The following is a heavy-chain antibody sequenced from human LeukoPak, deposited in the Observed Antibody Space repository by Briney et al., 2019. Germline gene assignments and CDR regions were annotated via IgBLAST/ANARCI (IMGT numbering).Heavy chain of an antibody. J-gene: IGHJ4*02. D-gene: IGHD6-13*01. CDR1: GFTFSSYG. CDR3: AKEGVGYSSSWATPYFDY. Sequence: PGRSLRLSCAASGFTFSSYGMHWVRQAPGKGLEWVAVISYDGSNKYYADSVKGRFTISRDNSKNTLYLQMNSLGAEDAAVYYCAKEGVGYSSSWATPYFDYWGQGTLVTVSS. CDR2: ISYDGSNK. V-gene: IGHV3-30*18.